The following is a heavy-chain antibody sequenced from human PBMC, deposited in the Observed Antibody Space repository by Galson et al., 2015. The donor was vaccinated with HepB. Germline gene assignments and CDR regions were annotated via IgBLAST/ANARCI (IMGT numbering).Heavy chain of an antibody. V-gene: IGHV4-39*01. D-gene: IGHD3-3*01. CDR2: IYYSANT. CDR1: GGSISTSGYY. J-gene: IGHJ6*02. CDR3: ARKGSIFGVVTAMDV. Sequence: ETLSLTCTVSGGSISTSGYYWGWIRQAPGKGLEWIGRIYYSANTNYNPSLKSRVTISVDTSKNQFSLKLTSVTAADTAVYYCARKGSIFGVVTAMDVWGRGTTVTVSS.